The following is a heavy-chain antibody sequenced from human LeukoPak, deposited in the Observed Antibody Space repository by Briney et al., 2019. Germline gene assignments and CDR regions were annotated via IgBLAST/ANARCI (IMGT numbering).Heavy chain of an antibody. CDR1: GFTFSNYA. D-gene: IGHD3-22*01. Sequence: GGSLRLSCAASGFTFSNYAMHWVRQAPGKGLEWVAVISYDGSNKYYADSVKGRFTISRDNSKNTLYLQMNSLRAEDTAVYYCARARVTMIVAGAFDIWGQGTMVTVSS. CDR3: ARARVTMIVAGAFDI. J-gene: IGHJ3*02. CDR2: ISYDGSNK. V-gene: IGHV3-30-3*01.